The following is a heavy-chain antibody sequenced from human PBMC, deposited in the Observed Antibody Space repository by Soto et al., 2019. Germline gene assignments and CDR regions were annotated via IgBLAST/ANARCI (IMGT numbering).Heavy chain of an antibody. CDR3: TRDPDYGDYWGYFFDY. CDR1: GYTFAAFF. V-gene: IGHV1-2*02. D-gene: IGHD4-17*01. J-gene: IGHJ4*02. Sequence: ASVKVSCKTSGYTFAAFFIYWIRQAPGQGLEWMGWINPTSGATVSAQKFQDRVTMTRDTSISTAYMELRGLKSDDTAVYYCTRDPDYGDYWGYFFDYWGQGTPVTVSS. CDR2: INPTSGAT.